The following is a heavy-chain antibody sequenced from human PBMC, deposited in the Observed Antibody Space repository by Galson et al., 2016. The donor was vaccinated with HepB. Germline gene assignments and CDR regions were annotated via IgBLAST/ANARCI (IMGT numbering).Heavy chain of an antibody. CDR3: ARDGRLGGACLDD. CDR1: GFDFSDYY. CDR2: ISSSGSNK. D-gene: IGHD2-21*02. Sequence: SLRLSCAASGFDFSDYYMSWIRQAPGKGLEWVSHISSSGSNKWYADSVKGRFTISRDNAKNSLHLQMNSLRAAATAMYYCARDGRLGGACLDDWGQGTLVTVSS. J-gene: IGHJ4*02. V-gene: IGHV3-11*01.